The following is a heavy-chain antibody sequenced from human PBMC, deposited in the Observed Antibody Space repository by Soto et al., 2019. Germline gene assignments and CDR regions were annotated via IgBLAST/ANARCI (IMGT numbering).Heavy chain of an antibody. D-gene: IGHD2-2*01. Sequence: SETLSLTCTVSGGSISSYYWSWIRQPPGKGLEWIGYIYYSGSTNYNPSLKSRVTISVDTSKNQFSLKLSSVTAADTAVYYCARAIVVVPAETYGGVYNWFDPWGQGTLVTVSS. CDR3: ARAIVVVPAETYGGVYNWFDP. CDR1: GGSISSYY. J-gene: IGHJ5*02. CDR2: IYYSGST. V-gene: IGHV4-59*01.